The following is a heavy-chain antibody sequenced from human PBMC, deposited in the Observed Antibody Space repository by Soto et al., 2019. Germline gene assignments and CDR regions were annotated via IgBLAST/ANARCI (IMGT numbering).Heavy chain of an antibody. D-gene: IGHD3-3*01. CDR3: ARKHDFWSGYFDY. V-gene: IGHV3-30*03. J-gene: IGHJ4*02. Sequence: PGGSLRLSCAASGFTFSDYGIDWIRQAPGKGLEWVAVISHEGGTQYYADSVRGRFTVSRDNSKNILYLQMDSLRPEDTAVYYCARKHDFWSGYFDYWGQGTLVTVSS. CDR2: ISHEGGTQ. CDR1: GFTFSDYG.